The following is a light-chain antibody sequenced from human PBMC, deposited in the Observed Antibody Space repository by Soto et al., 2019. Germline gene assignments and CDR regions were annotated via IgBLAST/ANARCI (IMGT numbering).Light chain of an antibody. CDR1: SSDVGGYYS. CDR3: SSYAGSINLAV. Sequence: QSALTQPPSASGSPGQSVTISCTGTSSDVGGYYSVSWYQQHPGKAPKLIIYEVTKRPSGVPDRFSGSKSDSTASLTVSGLQAEDEADYYCSSYAGSINLAVFGTGTKLTVL. V-gene: IGLV2-8*01. J-gene: IGLJ1*01. CDR2: EVT.